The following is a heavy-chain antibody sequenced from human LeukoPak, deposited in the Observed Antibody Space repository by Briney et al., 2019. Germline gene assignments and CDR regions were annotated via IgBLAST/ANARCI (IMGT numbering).Heavy chain of an antibody. Sequence: GGSLRLFCAASGFPFSSYSMNWVRQAPGKGLEWVSSISSSSNYIYYADSVKGRFTISRDNAKNTLYLQMNSLRAEDTAVYYCAKDRYCSGGSCYFDYWGQGTLVTVSS. V-gene: IGHV3-21*04. CDR2: ISSSSNYI. CDR3: AKDRYCSGGSCYFDY. J-gene: IGHJ4*02. D-gene: IGHD2-15*01. CDR1: GFPFSSYS.